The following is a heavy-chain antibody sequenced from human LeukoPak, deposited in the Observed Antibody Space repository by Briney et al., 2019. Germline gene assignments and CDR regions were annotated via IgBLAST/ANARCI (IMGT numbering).Heavy chain of an antibody. D-gene: IGHD3-10*01. Sequence: ASVKVSCKASGYTFTGYYMHWVRQAPGQGLEWMGWINPNSGGTNYAQKFQGRVTMTRDTSISTAYMELSSLRPEDTAIYYCAKLFESGTYNNFFHYWGQGTLVTVFS. CDR3: AKLFESGTYNNFFHY. CDR2: INPNSGGT. CDR1: GYTFTGYY. J-gene: IGHJ4*02. V-gene: IGHV1-2*02.